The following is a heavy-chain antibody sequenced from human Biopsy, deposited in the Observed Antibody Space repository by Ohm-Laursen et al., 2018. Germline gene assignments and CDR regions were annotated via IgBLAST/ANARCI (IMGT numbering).Heavy chain of an antibody. CDR2: ISHTGYT. CDR3: ARGSNEYGGLYFPH. Sequence: PSETLSLTWTVSGGSFTGHYWTWIRQPPGKGLEWIGHISHTGYTSYKSSLKSRVTISLDTSRKHFSLRLTPLAAADTAVYYCARGSNEYGGLYFPHWGQGTLVTVSS. V-gene: IGHV4-59*11. D-gene: IGHD4-23*01. CDR1: GGSFTGHY. J-gene: IGHJ1*01.